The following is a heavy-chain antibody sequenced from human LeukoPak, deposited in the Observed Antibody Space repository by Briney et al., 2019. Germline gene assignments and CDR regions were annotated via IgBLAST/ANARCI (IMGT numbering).Heavy chain of an antibody. Sequence: SETLSLTCSVSGGSLSSHYWSWIRQPPGRGLEWIGYIYYSGSTYYNPSLKSRVTMSVDTSKNQFSLKLSSVTAADTAVYYCARGFIMIGPWGQGTLVTVSS. J-gene: IGHJ5*02. CDR1: GGSLSSHY. CDR2: IYYSGST. D-gene: IGHD3-22*01. V-gene: IGHV4-59*11. CDR3: ARGFIMIGP.